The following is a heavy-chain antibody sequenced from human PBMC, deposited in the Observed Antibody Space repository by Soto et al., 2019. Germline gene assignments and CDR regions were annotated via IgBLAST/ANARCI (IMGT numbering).Heavy chain of an antibody. Sequence: SETLSLTCAVSGGSISSSNWWSWVRQPAGKGLEWIGEIYHSGSTNYNPSLKSRVTISVDKSKNQFSLKLSSVTAADTAVYYCARWVYKVSSGWYDGTGYYYGMDVWGQGTTVTVSS. D-gene: IGHD6-19*01. J-gene: IGHJ6*02. CDR1: GGSISSSNW. CDR3: ARWVYKVSSGWYDGTGYYYGMDV. CDR2: IYHSGST. V-gene: IGHV4-4*02.